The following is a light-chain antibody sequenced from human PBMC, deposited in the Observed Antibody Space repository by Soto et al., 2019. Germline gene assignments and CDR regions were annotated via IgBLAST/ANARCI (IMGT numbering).Light chain of an antibody. CDR2: DVS. CDR1: SSDVGGYNY. J-gene: IGLJ1*01. Sequence: QSVLTQPASVSGSPGQSITISCTGTSSDVGGYNYVSWYQHHPGKAPKLMIFDVSNRPSGVSNRFSGSKSGNTASLTISGLQHEDEVDYYCSSYTTSNTRQIVFGTGTKVTVL. V-gene: IGLV2-14*03. CDR3: SSYTTSNTRQIV.